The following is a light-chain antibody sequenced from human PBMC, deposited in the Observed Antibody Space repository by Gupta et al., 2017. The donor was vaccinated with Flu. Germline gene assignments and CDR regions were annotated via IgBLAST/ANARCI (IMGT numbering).Light chain of an antibody. V-gene: IGKV3-20*01. J-gene: IGKJ3*01. CDR3: QQFGDSPPYT. CDR2: GAS. CDR1: QTVSRSY. Sequence: EIVLTQSPGSLSLSPGERATLSCRASQTVSRSYLAWYQQKPGQAPRLLIYGASTRATGIPDRFSGSGSGTDXTLTISXLEPEDFAVYYCQQFGDSPPYTFGXGTKVDIK.